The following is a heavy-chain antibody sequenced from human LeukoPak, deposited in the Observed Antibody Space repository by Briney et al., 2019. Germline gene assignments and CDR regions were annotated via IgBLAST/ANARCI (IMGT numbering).Heavy chain of an antibody. Sequence: ASVKVSCKASGYTFTSYAMHWVRQAPGQRLEWMGWINAGNGNTKYSQKFQGRVTITRDTSASTAYMELSSLRSEDTAVYYCARDRARRQWLVYYFDYWGQGTLVTVSS. J-gene: IGHJ4*02. CDR1: GYTFTSYA. CDR2: INAGNGNT. V-gene: IGHV1-3*01. D-gene: IGHD6-19*01. CDR3: ARDRARRQWLVYYFDY.